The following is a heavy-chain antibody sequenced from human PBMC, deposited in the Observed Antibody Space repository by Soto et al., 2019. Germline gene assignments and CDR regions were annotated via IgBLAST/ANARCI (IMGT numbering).Heavy chain of an antibody. V-gene: IGHV2-5*02. CDR1: GFSPSTSRVG. D-gene: IGHD3-16*01. CDR2: IYWDDDR. CDR3: AHMCISGGGVRAIDAFET. J-gene: IGHJ3*02. Sequence: SGPPLVNPTQTLPLTCSFSGFSPSTSRVGVAWIRQPPGKALEWLAIIYWDDDRRYSPSLKTRLAITKDTSKNQVVLTMTNLDPGDTATYYCAHMCISGGGVRAIDAFETWGNGTTVT.